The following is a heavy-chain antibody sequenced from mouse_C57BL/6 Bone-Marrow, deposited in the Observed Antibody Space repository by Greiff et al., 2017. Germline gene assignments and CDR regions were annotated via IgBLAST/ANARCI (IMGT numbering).Heavy chain of an antibody. J-gene: IGHJ3*01. CDR2: INPYNGDT. V-gene: IGHV1-20*01. CDR1: GYSFTGYF. CDR3: ARSPFPGSSPWFAY. Sequence: VQLQQSGPELVKPGDSVKISCKASGYSFTGYFMNWVMQSHGKSLEWIGRINPYNGDTFYNQKFKGKATLTVDKSFSTAHMELRSLTSEDSAVYYCARSPFPGSSPWFAYWGQGTLVTVSA. D-gene: IGHD1-1*01.